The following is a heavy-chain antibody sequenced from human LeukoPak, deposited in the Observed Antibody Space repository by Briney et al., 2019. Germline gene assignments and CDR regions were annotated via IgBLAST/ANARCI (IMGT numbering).Heavy chain of an antibody. J-gene: IGHJ4*02. Sequence: GGSLRLSCAASGFTVSSNYMSWVRQAPGEGPEWVAVIYSGGSTNYVDSVKGRFIISRDNSKNTLYLQMNGLRAEDTAVYYCARGGIAAWDYYFDYWGQGTLVTVSS. V-gene: IGHV3-66*01. CDR2: IYSGGST. CDR1: GFTVSSNY. CDR3: ARGGIAAWDYYFDY. D-gene: IGHD6-13*01.